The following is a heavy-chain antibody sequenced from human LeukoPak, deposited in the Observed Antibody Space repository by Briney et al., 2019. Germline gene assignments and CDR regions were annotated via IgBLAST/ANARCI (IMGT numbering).Heavy chain of an antibody. CDR2: IKHTGST. CDR3: ARRALAILTCYQSRSAHFDY. J-gene: IGHJ4*02. V-gene: IGHV4-34*01. CDR1: GGTFSGYY. D-gene: IGHD3-9*01. Sequence: PSETLSLTCAVYGGTFSGYYWSWIRQPPGKGLEWIGEIKHTGSTNYNPFLKSRDTIAGDPSKNQFSLKLSSVTAADTAVYYCARRALAILTCYQSRSAHFDYWGQGTLVTVSS.